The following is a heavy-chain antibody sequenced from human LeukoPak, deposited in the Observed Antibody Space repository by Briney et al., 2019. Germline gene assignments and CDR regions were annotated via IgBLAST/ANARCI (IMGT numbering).Heavy chain of an antibody. CDR1: GYSISTGYY. V-gene: IGHV4-38-2*02. CDR2: FYHGGST. D-gene: IGHD3-22*01. Sequence: SETLSLTCTVSGYSISTGYYWDWIRQPPGKGLEWIGTFYHGGSTYCNPSLKSRVTISVDTSKNQFSLKLSSVTAADTAVYYCARDDGYYYDSSGSMGYFDYWGQGTLVTVSS. CDR3: ARDDGYYYDSSGSMGYFDY. J-gene: IGHJ4*02.